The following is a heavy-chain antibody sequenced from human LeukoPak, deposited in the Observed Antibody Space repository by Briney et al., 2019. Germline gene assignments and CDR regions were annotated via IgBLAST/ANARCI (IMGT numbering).Heavy chain of an antibody. D-gene: IGHD3-10*01. Sequence: GGSLRLSCAASGFTFSSYAMSWVRQAPGKGLVWVSRINSDGSSTNYADSVKGRFTISRDNAKNTLYLQMNSLRAEDTAVYYCVRDRGGTFDYWDQGTLVTVSS. CDR2: INSDGSST. CDR1: GFTFSSYA. J-gene: IGHJ4*02. CDR3: VRDRGGTFDY. V-gene: IGHV3-74*01.